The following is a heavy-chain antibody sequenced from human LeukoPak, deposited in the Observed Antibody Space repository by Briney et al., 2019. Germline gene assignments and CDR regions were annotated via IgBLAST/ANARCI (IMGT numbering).Heavy chain of an antibody. J-gene: IGHJ4*02. CDR3: ARVPRYNWNLPPIHN. CDR1: GYTFTGYY. CDR2: MNPNSGNT. V-gene: IGHV1-8*02. D-gene: IGHD1-7*01. Sequence: ASVKVSCKASGYTFTGYYMHWVRQAPGQGLEWMGWMNPNSGNTGYAQKFQGRVTMTRNTSISTAYMELSSLRSEDTAVYYCARVPRYNWNLPPIHNWGQGTLVTVSS.